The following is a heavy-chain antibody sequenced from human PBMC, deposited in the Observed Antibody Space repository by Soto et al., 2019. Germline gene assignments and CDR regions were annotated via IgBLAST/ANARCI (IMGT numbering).Heavy chain of an antibody. Sequence: PGGSLRLSCAASEFTFSSYAMSWVRQAPGKGLEWVSAISGSGGSTYYADSVKGRFTISRDNSKNTLYLQMNSLRAEDTAVYYCAKDHLPSPDAFDIWGQGTMVTVSS. CDR1: EFTFSSYA. V-gene: IGHV3-23*01. J-gene: IGHJ3*02. CDR3: AKDHLPSPDAFDI. CDR2: ISGSGGST.